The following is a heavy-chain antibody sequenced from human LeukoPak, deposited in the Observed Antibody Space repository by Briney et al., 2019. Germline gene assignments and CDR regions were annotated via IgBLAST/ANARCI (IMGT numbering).Heavy chain of an antibody. CDR3: ARGFSYAYGAFDI. Sequence: ASVKVSCKASGYTFTSYGISWVRQAPGQGLEWMGWISAYNGNTNYAQQLQGRITTTADTSTSTAYMELRSLRSDDTAVYYCARGFSYAYGAFDIWGQGTMVTVSS. D-gene: IGHD5-18*01. J-gene: IGHJ3*02. CDR2: ISAYNGNT. V-gene: IGHV1-18*04. CDR1: GYTFTSYG.